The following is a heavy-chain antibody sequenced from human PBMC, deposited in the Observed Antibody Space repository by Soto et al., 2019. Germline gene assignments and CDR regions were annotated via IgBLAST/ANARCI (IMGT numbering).Heavy chain of an antibody. D-gene: IGHD5-18*01. Sequence: SETLSLTCAVYGGSFSGYDWTWIRQPPGTGLEWIGEINHSGSTNYNPSLKSRVTISVDTSKNQFSLKLSSVTAADTAVYYCARDNGYSYGYTLDHWGQGTLVTVSS. CDR1: GGSFSGYD. V-gene: IGHV4-34*01. CDR3: ARDNGYSYGYTLDH. J-gene: IGHJ4*02. CDR2: INHSGST.